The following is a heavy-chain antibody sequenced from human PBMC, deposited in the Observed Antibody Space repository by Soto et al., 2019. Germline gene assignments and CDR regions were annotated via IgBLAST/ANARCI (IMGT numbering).Heavy chain of an antibody. V-gene: IGHV3-30-3*01. CDR3: ARESNYYDSSGYYANFDY. D-gene: IGHD3-22*01. J-gene: IGHJ4*02. Sequence: GGSLRLSCAASGFTFSDYYMSWIRQAPGKGLEWVAVISYDGSNKYYADSVKGRFTISRDNSKNTLYLQMNSLRAEDTAVYYCARESNYYDSSGYYANFDYWGQGTLVTVSS. CDR1: GFTFSDYY. CDR2: ISYDGSNK.